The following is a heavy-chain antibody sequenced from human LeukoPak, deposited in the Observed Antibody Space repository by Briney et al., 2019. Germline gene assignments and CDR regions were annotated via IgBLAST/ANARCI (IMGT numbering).Heavy chain of an antibody. J-gene: IGHJ4*02. D-gene: IGHD1-26*01. V-gene: IGHV3-23*01. Sequence: GGSLRLSCTASAFTLSTYAMSWVRQAPGKGLEGVSGISAGKGNTYYADSVKGRFTISRDNSKNTMYLQMNNLREEDTAVYYCTRDPILGAPDYFDYWGQGTLVTVSS. CDR2: ISAGKGNT. CDR1: AFTLSTYA. CDR3: TRDPILGAPDYFDY.